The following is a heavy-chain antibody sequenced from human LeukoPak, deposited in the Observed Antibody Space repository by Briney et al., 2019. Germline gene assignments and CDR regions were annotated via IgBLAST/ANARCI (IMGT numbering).Heavy chain of an antibody. CDR2: INPNSGGT. D-gene: IGHD3-10*01. CDR3: ARDAETYYYGSGSYQPPDY. J-gene: IGHJ4*02. V-gene: IGHV1-2*02. CDR1: GYTFTDYY. Sequence: ASVKVSCKASGYTFTDYYMHWVRQAPGQGLEWMGWINPNSGGTNYAQKFQGRVTMTRDTSISTAYMEPSRLRSDDTAVYYCARDAETYYYGSGSYQPPDYWGQGTLVTVSS.